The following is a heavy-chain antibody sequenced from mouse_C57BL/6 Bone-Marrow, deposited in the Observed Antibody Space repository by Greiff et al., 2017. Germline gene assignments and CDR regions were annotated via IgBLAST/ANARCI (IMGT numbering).Heavy chain of an antibody. CDR2: IYPGDGDT. J-gene: IGHJ2*01. CDR1: GYAFSSSW. Sequence: VQLQQSGPELVKPGASVKISCKASGYAFSSSWMNWVKQRPGKGLEWIGRIYPGDGDTNYNGKFKGKATLTADKSSSTAYMQPSSLTSEDSAVYFCARPGGFDYWGQGTTLTVSS. CDR3: ARPGGFDY. V-gene: IGHV1-82*01.